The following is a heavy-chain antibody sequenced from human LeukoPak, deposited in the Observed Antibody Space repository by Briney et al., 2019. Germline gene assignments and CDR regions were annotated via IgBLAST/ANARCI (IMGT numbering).Heavy chain of an antibody. Sequence: PGGSLRLSCAGSGFTFSSYWMSWVRQAPGKGLEWVANINQYGSEKYYVDSVKGRFTISRDNAKNSLYLQMNSLRAEDTAVYFCSRDSGYSDSSGYSLSWGQGTLVTVSS. CDR3: SRDSGYSDSSGYSLS. CDR2: INQYGSEK. D-gene: IGHD3-22*01. V-gene: IGHV3-7*04. CDR1: GFTFSSYW. J-gene: IGHJ5*02.